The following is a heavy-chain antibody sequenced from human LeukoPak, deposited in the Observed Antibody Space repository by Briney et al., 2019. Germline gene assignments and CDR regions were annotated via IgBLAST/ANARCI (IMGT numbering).Heavy chain of an antibody. CDR2: INWNGGST. J-gene: IGHJ3*02. CDR1: GFTFDDYG. D-gene: IGHD3-10*02. Sequence: PGGSLRLSCAASGFTFDDYGMSWVRQAPGRGLEWVSGINWNGGSTGYADSVKGRFTTSRDMSKNTLYVQMNSLTTEDTAVYYCARELFRGRDHVTGPFNIWGQGTMVTVSS. CDR3: ARELFRGRDHVTGPFNI. V-gene: IGHV3-20*04.